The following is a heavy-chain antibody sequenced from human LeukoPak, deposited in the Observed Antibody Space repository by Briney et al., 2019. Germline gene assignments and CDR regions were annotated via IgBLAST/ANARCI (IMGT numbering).Heavy chain of an antibody. CDR1: GFTFSDYY. CDR2: ISSSSTI. D-gene: IGHD3-22*01. CDR3: ARDQTYYYDSSGYYPRFDY. V-gene: IGHV3-69-1*02. Sequence: SGGSLRLSCAASGFTFSDYYMNWVRQAPGKGLEWVSSISSSSTIYYADSVKGRFTISRDNAKNSLYLQMNSLRAEDTAVYYCARDQTYYYDSSGYYPRFDYWGQGTLVTVSS. J-gene: IGHJ4*02.